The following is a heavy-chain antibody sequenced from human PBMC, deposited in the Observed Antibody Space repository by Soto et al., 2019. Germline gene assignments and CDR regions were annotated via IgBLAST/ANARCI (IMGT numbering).Heavy chain of an antibody. V-gene: IGHV1-8*01. J-gene: IGHJ4*02. D-gene: IGHD6-19*01. CDR2: MNPNSGNI. CDR1: GYTFTSYD. Sequence: QVQLVQSGAEVKKPGASVKVSCKASGYTFTSYDINWVRQATGQGLEWMGWMNPNSGNIGYAQKFQGRITMTRNTSINTAYMELSSLRSEDTAVYYCTKRMRGQRLVAFDYWGQGTLVTVSS. CDR3: TKRMRGQRLVAFDY.